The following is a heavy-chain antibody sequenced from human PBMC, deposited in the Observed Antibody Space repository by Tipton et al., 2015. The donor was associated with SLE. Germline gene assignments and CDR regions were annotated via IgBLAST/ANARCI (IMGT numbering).Heavy chain of an antibody. CDR3: ARDREMAANYYYYLDV. J-gene: IGHJ6*03. V-gene: IGHV4-59*12. Sequence: TLSLTCSVSGGSITSYYWSWIRQPPGKGLEWIGHIYHSDYTSYNPSLKSRVTISVDTSKNQFSLNLNSVTDADTAVYYCARDREMAANYYYYLDVWGKGTTVTVSS. CDR1: GGSITSYY. CDR2: IYHSDYT. D-gene: IGHD5-24*01.